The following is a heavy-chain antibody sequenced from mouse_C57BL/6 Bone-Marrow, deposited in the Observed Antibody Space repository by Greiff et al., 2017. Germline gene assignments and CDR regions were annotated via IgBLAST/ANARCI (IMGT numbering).Heavy chain of an antibody. V-gene: IGHV1-76*01. CDR2: IYPGSGNT. Sequence: QVQLKQSGAELVRPGASVKLSCKASGYTFTDYYINWVKQRPGQGLEWIARIYPGSGNTYYNEKFKGKATLTAEKSSSTAYMQLSSLTSEDSAVYFGASGDYGSNYWCFDVWGTGTTVTGSS. CDR3: ASGDYGSNYWCFDV. J-gene: IGHJ1*03. D-gene: IGHD1-1*01. CDR1: GYTFTDYY.